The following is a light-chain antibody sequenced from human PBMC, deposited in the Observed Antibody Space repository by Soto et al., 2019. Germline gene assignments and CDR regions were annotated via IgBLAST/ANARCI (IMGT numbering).Light chain of an antibody. J-gene: IGKJ3*01. CDR3: QQYGRSPLT. CDR2: GAS. Sequence: IVMPQSPGTLSFSPGETATLSCRASQSVSSNYVAWFHQKPGQAPRLLIYGASSRATGVPDRFSASGSGTDFTLTISRLEPEDFAVYYCQQYGRSPLTFGPGTKVDI. CDR1: QSVSSNY. V-gene: IGKV3-20*01.